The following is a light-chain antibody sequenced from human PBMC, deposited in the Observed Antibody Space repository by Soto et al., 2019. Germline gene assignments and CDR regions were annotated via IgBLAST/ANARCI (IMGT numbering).Light chain of an antibody. Sequence: QSALTQPASVSGSPGGSITISCTGTSSDFCGYNYVSWYQQHPGKAPKLMIYDVSNRPSGVSNRFSGSKSGNTASLTISGLQAEDEADYYCSSYTSSSTLRVFGTGTKVTVL. CDR1: SSDFCGYNY. CDR3: SSYTSSSTLRV. V-gene: IGLV2-14*01. CDR2: DVS. J-gene: IGLJ1*01.